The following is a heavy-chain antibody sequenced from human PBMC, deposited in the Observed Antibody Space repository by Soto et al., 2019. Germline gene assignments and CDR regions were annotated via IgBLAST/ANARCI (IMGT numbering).Heavy chain of an antibody. D-gene: IGHD1-1*01. Sequence: PGGSLRLSCAASGFTFSSYGMHWVRQAPGKELEREAVIWYDGSNKYYADSVKGRFTISRDNSKNTLYLQMNSLRAEDTAVYYCARSPGPNWNLSEYYFDYWGQGTLVTVSS. V-gene: IGHV3-33*01. J-gene: IGHJ4*02. CDR1: GFTFSSYG. CDR3: ARSPGPNWNLSEYYFDY. CDR2: IWYDGSNK.